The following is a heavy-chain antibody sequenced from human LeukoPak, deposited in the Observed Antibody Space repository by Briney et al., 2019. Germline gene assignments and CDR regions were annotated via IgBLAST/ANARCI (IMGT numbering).Heavy chain of an antibody. CDR1: GFTVSSNY. CDR3: ARVIVDTAMVSYWYFDL. Sequence: GGSLRLSCAASGFTVSSNYMSWVRQAPGKGLEWVSIIYSGGGTYYADSVRGRFTISRHNSKNTLYLQMNSLRAEDTAVYYCARVIVDTAMVSYWYFDLWGRGTLVTVSS. V-gene: IGHV3-53*04. J-gene: IGHJ2*01. D-gene: IGHD5-18*01. CDR2: IYSGGGT.